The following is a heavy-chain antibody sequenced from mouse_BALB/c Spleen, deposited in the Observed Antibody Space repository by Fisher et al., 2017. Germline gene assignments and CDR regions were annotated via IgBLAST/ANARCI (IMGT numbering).Heavy chain of an antibody. J-gene: IGHJ4*01. V-gene: IGHV1-50*01. D-gene: IGHD4-1*02. Sequence: KFKGKATLTVDTSSSTAYMQLSSLASEDSALYYCARPTGTCAMDYWGQGTSVTV. CDR3: ARPTGTCAMDY.